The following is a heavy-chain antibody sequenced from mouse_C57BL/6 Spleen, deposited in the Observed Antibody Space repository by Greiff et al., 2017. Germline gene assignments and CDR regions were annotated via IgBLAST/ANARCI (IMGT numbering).Heavy chain of an antibody. Sequence: QVQLKQPGTELVKPGASVTLSCKASGYTFTSYWMHWVKQRPGQGLEWIGNINPSNGGTNYNEKFKSKATLTVDKSSSTAYMQLSSLTSEDSAVYYCARAYYSNYGGAWFAYWGQGTLVTVSA. V-gene: IGHV1-53*01. CDR3: ARAYYSNYGGAWFAY. CDR2: INPSNGGT. J-gene: IGHJ3*01. D-gene: IGHD2-5*01. CDR1: GYTFTSYW.